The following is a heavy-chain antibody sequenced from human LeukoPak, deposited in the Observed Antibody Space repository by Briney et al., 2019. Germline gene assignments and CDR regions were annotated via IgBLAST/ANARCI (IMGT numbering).Heavy chain of an antibody. CDR2: IRSKANSDET. Sequence: GGSLKLSCTVSGFIFSDSAIHWVRQAAGKGLEWGGRIRSKANSDETAYAASVKGRFTISRDDSKDTAYLQMHSLKPEDTAVYHCTSPAHDFDFWSGYYSVWGRGAQVTVSS. D-gene: IGHD3-3*01. J-gene: IGHJ4*01. V-gene: IGHV3-73*01. CDR3: TSPAHDFDFWSGYYSV. CDR1: GFIFSDSA.